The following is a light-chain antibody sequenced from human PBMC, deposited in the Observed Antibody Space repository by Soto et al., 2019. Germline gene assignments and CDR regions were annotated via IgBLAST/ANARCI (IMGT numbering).Light chain of an antibody. J-gene: IGKJ1*01. CDR1: QSVSRN. CDR2: GAS. CDR3: QQYNNWTRT. Sequence: EIVMTQSPATLSVSPGQRATLSCRASQSVSRNLAWYQQKPGQAPRILIYGASTRATGIPARFSGSGSGTEFTLTISSLKYEDFAVYYCQQYNNWTRTFGQGTKVDIK. V-gene: IGKV3-15*01.